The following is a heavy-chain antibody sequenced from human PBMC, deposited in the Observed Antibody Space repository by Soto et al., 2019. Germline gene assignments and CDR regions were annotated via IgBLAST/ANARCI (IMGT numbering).Heavy chain of an antibody. CDR1: GFTFTNVR. V-gene: IGHV3-15*07. D-gene: IGHD3-22*01. Sequence: GGSLRLSCAASGFTFTNVRMNWVRQAPGKGLGWVGRIKSKTDGETTDYAAPVKGRFTISRDDSKNILYLQMNSLKTEDTAVYYCSTVDFYDSSGYYYGVLIYWGQGTQVTVSS. J-gene: IGHJ4*02. CDR2: IKSKTDGETT. CDR3: STVDFYDSSGYYYGVLIY.